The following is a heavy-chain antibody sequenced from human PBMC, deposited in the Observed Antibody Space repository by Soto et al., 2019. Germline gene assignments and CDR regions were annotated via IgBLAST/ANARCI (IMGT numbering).Heavy chain of an antibody. CDR2: IHSSGSS. V-gene: IGHV4-31*03. Sequence: SETLSLTCTVSGDSISSGAYYWSWVRQRPGKGLEWIGYIHSSGSSYYTPSLKSRLTISIDTSENQFPLNLNSTTAADTAVYYCSRSRKGGWTFDHWGQGTLVTVSS. CDR3: SRSRKGGWTFDH. CDR1: GDSISSGAYY. D-gene: IGHD6-19*01. J-gene: IGHJ4*02.